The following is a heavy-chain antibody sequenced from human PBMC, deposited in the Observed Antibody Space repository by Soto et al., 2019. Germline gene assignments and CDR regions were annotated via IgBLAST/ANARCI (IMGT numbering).Heavy chain of an antibody. CDR2: IIPIFGTA. Sequence: ASVKVSCKASGGTFSSYAISWVRQAPGQGLEWMGGIIPIFGTANYAQKFQGRVTITADESTSTAYMELSSLRSEDTAVYYCARGYNQKEIATMNWYFDLWGRGTLVTVS. CDR1: GGTFSSYA. J-gene: IGHJ2*01. V-gene: IGHV1-69*13. D-gene: IGHD1-1*01. CDR3: ARGYNQKEIATMNWYFDL.